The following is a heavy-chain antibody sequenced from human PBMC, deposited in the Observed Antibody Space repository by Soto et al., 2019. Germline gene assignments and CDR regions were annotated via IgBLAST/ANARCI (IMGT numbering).Heavy chain of an antibody. D-gene: IGHD4-17*01. Sequence: PSETLSLTCAVSGGSISRGGYSWSWIRQPPGKGLEWIGYIYHSGSTYYNPSLKSRVTISVDRSKNQFSLKLSSVTAADTAVYYCARATVTRVDYWGQGTLVTVSS. CDR2: IYHSGST. V-gene: IGHV4-30-2*01. CDR1: GGSISRGGYS. CDR3: ARATVTRVDY. J-gene: IGHJ4*02.